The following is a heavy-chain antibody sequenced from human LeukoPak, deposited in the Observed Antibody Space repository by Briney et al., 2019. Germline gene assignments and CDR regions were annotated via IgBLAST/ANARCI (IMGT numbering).Heavy chain of an antibody. V-gene: IGHV3-21*01. CDR2: IRSSGTFT. CDR3: ARDGEAYSNLGDYCYYYGMDV. CDR1: GFTFSRYS. D-gene: IGHD6-13*01. J-gene: IGHJ6*02. Sequence: GGSLRLSCSASGFTFSRYSMNWVRQAPGRGLEWVSSIRSSGTFTYYADSVKGRFTISRDNAKNSLYLQMNSLRAEDTAVYYCARDGEAYSNLGDYCYYYGMDVWGQGTTVTVSS.